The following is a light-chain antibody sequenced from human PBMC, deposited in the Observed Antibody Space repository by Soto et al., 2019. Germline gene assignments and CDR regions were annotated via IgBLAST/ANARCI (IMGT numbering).Light chain of an antibody. CDR1: QSVSSTF. CDR3: QQYGNSPYT. CDR2: DAS. V-gene: IGKV3-20*01. J-gene: IGKJ2*01. Sequence: PGERATLSCRASQSVSSTFLSWYQQKPGQAPRLLIFDASNRATGIPDRFSGSGSGTDFTLTISRLEPEDFAVYFCQQYGNSPYTFGQGTKLEI.